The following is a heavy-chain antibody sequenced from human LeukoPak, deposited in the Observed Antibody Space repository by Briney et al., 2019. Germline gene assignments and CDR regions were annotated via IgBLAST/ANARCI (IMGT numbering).Heavy chain of an antibody. D-gene: IGHD6-19*01. V-gene: IGHV4-59*08. CDR1: GGSISSYY. Sequence: PSETLSLTCTVSGGSISSYYWSWIRQPPGKGLEWIGYIYYSGSTNYNPSLKSRVTISVDTSKNQFSLKLSSVTAADTAVYYCARHLMQRWLVRNPSYYYYGMDVWGQGTTVTVSS. J-gene: IGHJ6*02. CDR2: IYYSGST. CDR3: ARHLMQRWLVRNPSYYYYGMDV.